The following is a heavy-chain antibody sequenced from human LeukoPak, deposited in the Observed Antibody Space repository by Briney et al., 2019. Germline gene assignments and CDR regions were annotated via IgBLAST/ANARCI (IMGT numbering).Heavy chain of an antibody. V-gene: IGHV3-21*01. CDR2: ISSSSSYI. D-gene: IGHD6-13*01. Sequence: GGSLRLSCAASGFTFSSYSMNWVRQAPGKGLEWVSSISSSSSYIYYADSVKGRFTISRDNAKNSLYLQMNSLRAEDTAVYYCAKFIAAPFYFDYWGQGTLVTVSS. CDR1: GFTFSSYS. CDR3: AKFIAAPFYFDY. J-gene: IGHJ4*02.